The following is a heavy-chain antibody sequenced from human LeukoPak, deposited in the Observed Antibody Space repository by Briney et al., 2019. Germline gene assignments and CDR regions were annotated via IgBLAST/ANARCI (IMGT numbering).Heavy chain of an antibody. Sequence: ASVKVSCKASGYTFTGYYMHWVRQAPGQGLEWMGWINPNSGGTNYAQKFQGRVTMTRDTSISTAYMELSMLRSDDTAVYYCARAADTYYYDSSGYYLDFDYWGQGTLVTVSS. J-gene: IGHJ4*02. CDR1: GYTFTGYY. D-gene: IGHD3-22*01. CDR3: ARAADTYYYDSSGYYLDFDY. V-gene: IGHV1-2*02. CDR2: INPNSGGT.